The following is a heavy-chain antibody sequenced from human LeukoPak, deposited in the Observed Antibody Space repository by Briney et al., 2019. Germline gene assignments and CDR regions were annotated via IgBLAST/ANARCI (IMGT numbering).Heavy chain of an antibody. CDR1: GFTFTNYV. CDR2: ISGSGGST. V-gene: IGHV3-23*01. CDR3: AKARDSSGYYHDAFDI. Sequence: PGGSLRLSCAASGFTFTNYVMNWVRQAPGKGLEWVSAISGSGGSTYYADSVKGRFTISRDNSKNTLYLQMNSLRAEDTAVYYCAKARDSSGYYHDAFDIWGQGTMVTVSS. D-gene: IGHD3-22*01. J-gene: IGHJ3*02.